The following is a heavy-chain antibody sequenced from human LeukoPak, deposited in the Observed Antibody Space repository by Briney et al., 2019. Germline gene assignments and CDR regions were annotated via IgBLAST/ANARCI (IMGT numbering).Heavy chain of an antibody. CDR2: ISGSSSTI. D-gene: IGHD1-26*01. CDR1: GFTFSSYS. CDR3: ARAWYSWGYYFDY. J-gene: IGHJ4*02. Sequence: QPGGSLRLSCAASGFTFSSYSMNWVRQAPGKGLEWVSYISGSSSTIFYADSVKGRFTISRDNAKNSLYLQMHSLRDEDTAVYYCARAWYSWGYYFDYWGQGTLVTVSS. V-gene: IGHV3-48*02.